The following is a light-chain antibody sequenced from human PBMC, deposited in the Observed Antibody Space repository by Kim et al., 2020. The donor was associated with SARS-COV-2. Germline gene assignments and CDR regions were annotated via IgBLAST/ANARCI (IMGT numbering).Light chain of an antibody. CDR2: GNT. V-gene: IGLV1-40*01. Sequence: RNTISCTGSSSNIGAGYEVHWYQPCPGTAPKLLIYGNTNRPSGVPDRFSGSKSGTSASLAITGLQAEDEADYYCQSYDISLSGYVFGTGTKVTVL. J-gene: IGLJ1*01. CDR1: SSNIGAGYE. CDR3: QSYDISLSGYV.